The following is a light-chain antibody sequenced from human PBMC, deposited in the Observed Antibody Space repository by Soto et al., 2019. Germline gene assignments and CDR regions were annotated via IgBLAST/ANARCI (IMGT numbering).Light chain of an antibody. V-gene: IGKV1-39*01. CDR3: QQAYGAPPT. J-gene: IGKJ1*01. Sequence: DIQMTQSPSSLSASVGDEVTITCRASQSITTYLNWYQQTSGEAPKLLIYAAARLQTGVPSRFSGSGSGTDFTLTISSLQPEDFATYYCQQAYGAPPTFGQGTKVEIK. CDR2: AAA. CDR1: QSITTY.